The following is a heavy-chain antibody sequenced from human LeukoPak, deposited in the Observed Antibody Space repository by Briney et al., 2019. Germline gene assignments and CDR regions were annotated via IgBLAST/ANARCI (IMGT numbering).Heavy chain of an antibody. CDR2: ISSSSTI. D-gene: IGHD5-24*01. J-gene: IGHJ6*03. CDR3: ARDQKEEWLQLGFLNYYYYMDV. CDR1: GFTFSSYS. Sequence: PGGSLRLSCAASGFTFSSYSMNWVRQAPGKGLEWVSYISSSSTIYYADSVKGRFTISRDNAKNSLYLQMNSLRAEDTAVYYCARDQKEEWLQLGFLNYYYYMDVWGKGTTVTVSS. V-gene: IGHV3-48*01.